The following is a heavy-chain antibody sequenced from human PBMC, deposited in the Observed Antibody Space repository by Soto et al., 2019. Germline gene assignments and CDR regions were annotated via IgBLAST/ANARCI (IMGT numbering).Heavy chain of an antibody. V-gene: IGHV3-15*07. CDR2: IKSKTDGGTT. CDR1: GFTFSNAW. D-gene: IGHD3-22*01. Sequence: PGGSLRLSCAASGFTFSNAWMNWVRQAPGKGLEWVGRIKSKTDGGTTDYAAPVEGRFTISRDDSKNTLYLQMNSLKTEDTAVYYCTTPLVGGSSGYFNYYYYYGMDVWGQGTTVTVSS. J-gene: IGHJ6*02. CDR3: TTPLVGGSSGYFNYYYYYGMDV.